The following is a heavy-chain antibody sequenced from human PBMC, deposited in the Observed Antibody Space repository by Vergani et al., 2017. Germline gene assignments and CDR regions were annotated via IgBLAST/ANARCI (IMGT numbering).Heavy chain of an antibody. CDR3: TRERVAGVEGNFDS. J-gene: IGHJ4*02. CDR2: VSYTGNT. D-gene: IGHD6-19*01. CDR1: GGSINSYY. Sequence: QVQLQESGPGLVKPSETLSLTCTVSGGSINSYYWSWIRQPPGRGLEWIGYVSYTGNTKYNPSLQSRVSISVDASKKFFSLRLNSVTAADTAIYYCTRERVAGVEGNFDSWGQGSLVTVSS. V-gene: IGHV4-59*01.